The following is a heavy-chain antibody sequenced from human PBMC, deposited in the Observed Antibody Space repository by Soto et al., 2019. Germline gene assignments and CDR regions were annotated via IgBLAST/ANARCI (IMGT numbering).Heavy chain of an antibody. CDR3: ARGPQTIAVAVHIDY. Sequence: PSETLSLTCAVYGGSFSGYYWSWIRQPPGKGLEWIGEINHSGSTNYNPSLKSRVTISVDTSKNQFSLKLSSVTAADTAVYYCARGPQTIAVAVHIDYWGQGTLVTVSS. D-gene: IGHD6-19*01. V-gene: IGHV4-34*01. J-gene: IGHJ4*02. CDR2: INHSGST. CDR1: GGSFSGYY.